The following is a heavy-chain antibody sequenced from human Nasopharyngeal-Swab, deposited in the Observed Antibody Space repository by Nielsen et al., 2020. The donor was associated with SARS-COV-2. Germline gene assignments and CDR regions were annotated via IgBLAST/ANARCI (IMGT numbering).Heavy chain of an antibody. CDR2: ISGSGGST. J-gene: IGHJ5*02. CDR1: GFTFSSYA. Sequence: GGSLRLSCAASGFTFSSYAMSWVRQAPGKGLEWVSSISGSGGSTYYADSVKGRFTISRDNSKNTLYLQMNSLRAEDTAVYYCAKNCSGGSCLTPWGQGTLVTSPQ. D-gene: IGHD2-15*01. CDR3: AKNCSGGSCLTP. V-gene: IGHV3-23*01.